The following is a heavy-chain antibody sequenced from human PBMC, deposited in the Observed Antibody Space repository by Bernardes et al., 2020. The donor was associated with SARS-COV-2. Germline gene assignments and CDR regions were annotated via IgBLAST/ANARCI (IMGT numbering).Heavy chain of an antibody. Sequence: SETLSLTCTVSGGSISSSNYYWGWIRQPPGEGLEWIGSIYSSGSSYYNPSLQRRVSESIDTSNNKFSLRLSFVTAADTAVYYCAGSSCGIDCYIGGLGSWDYGMDVWGQGTTVTVSS. J-gene: IGHJ6*02. D-gene: IGHD2-21*02. V-gene: IGHV4-39*01. CDR3: AGSSCGIDCYIGGLGSWDYGMDV. CDR1: GGSISSSNYY. CDR2: IYSSGSS.